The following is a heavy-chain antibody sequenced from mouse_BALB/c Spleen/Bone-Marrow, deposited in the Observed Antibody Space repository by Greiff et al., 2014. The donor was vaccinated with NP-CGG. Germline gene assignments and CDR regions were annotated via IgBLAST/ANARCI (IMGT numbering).Heavy chain of an antibody. CDR2: INSNGGST. J-gene: IGHJ2*01. CDR3: ARDYYGSSDY. V-gene: IGHV5-6-3*01. Sequence: EVQLVEPGGGLVQPGGSLKLSCAASGFTFSSYGMSWVRQTPDKSLELVGTINSNGGSTYYTDSVKGRFTISRDNAKNTLYLQMSSLKSEDTAMYYCARDYYGSSDYWGQGTTLTVSS. D-gene: IGHD1-1*01. CDR1: GFTFSSYG.